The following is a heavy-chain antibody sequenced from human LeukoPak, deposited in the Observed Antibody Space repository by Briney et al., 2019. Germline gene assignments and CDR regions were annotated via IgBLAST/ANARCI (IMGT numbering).Heavy chain of an antibody. V-gene: IGHV4-30-2*01. D-gene: IGHD1-26*01. CDR1: GDSISSGGYS. CDR3: ARYFSGGQFKWFDP. CDR2: IYHGGSA. J-gene: IGHJ5*02. Sequence: SHTLSLTCAVSGDSISSGGYSWSWIRQPPATGLQWIGYIYHGGSAYYSPSLKSRANISVDKSKNQFSLKLSSVTAADTAVYYCARYFSGGQFKWFDPWGQGTLVTVSS.